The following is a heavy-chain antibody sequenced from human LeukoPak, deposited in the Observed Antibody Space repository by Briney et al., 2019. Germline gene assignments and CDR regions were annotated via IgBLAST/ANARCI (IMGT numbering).Heavy chain of an antibody. D-gene: IGHD6-6*01. CDR1: GGSISSGDYY. Sequence: SQTLSLTCTVSGGSISSGDYYWSWIRQPPGKGLEWIGYIYYSGSTYYNPSLKSRVTISVDTSKNQFSLRLSSVTAADTAVYYCATYSSSSPFDYWGQGTLVTVSS. CDR3: ATYSSSSPFDY. CDR2: IYYSGST. J-gene: IGHJ4*02. V-gene: IGHV4-31*03.